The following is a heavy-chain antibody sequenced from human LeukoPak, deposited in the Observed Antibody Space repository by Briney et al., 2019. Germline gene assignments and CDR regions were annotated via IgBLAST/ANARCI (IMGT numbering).Heavy chain of an antibody. Sequence: ASVKVSCKASGYTFTGYYIHWVRQAPGQGLEWMGWINPNSGGTNYEQKFQGRVTMTRDTSITTAYMELSRLRSDDTAAYYCAVLYSSGSIDYWGQGTLVTVSS. CDR2: INPNSGGT. CDR1: GYTFTGYY. CDR3: AVLYSSGSIDY. V-gene: IGHV1-2*02. J-gene: IGHJ4*02. D-gene: IGHD6-19*01.